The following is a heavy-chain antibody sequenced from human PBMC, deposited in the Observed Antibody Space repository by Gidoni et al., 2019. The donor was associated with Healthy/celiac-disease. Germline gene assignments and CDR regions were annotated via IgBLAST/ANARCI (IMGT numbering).Heavy chain of an antibody. Sequence: EVQLVESGGVVVQPGGSLRLSCAASGFTFDDYTMHWVRQAPGKGLEWVSLISWDGGSTYYADSVKGRFTISRDNSKNSLYLQMNSLRTEDTALYYCAKPERWLQLSSAFDIWGQGTMVTVSS. CDR3: AKPERWLQLSSAFDI. CDR1: GFTFDDYT. D-gene: IGHD5-12*01. J-gene: IGHJ3*02. CDR2: ISWDGGST. V-gene: IGHV3-43*01.